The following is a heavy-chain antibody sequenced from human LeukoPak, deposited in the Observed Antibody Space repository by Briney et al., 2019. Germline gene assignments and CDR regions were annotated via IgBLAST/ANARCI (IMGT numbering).Heavy chain of an antibody. J-gene: IGHJ5*02. CDR3: ARLLGGEENWFDL. CDR1: GYTFTGYY. V-gene: IGHV1-2*02. CDR2: INPNSGGT. Sequence: GASVKVSCKASGYTFTGYYMHWVRQAPGQGLEWMGWINPNSGGTNYAQKFQGRVTMTRDTSISTAYMELSRLRSDDTAVYYCARLLGGEENWFDLWGQGTLVTVSS. D-gene: IGHD3-16*01.